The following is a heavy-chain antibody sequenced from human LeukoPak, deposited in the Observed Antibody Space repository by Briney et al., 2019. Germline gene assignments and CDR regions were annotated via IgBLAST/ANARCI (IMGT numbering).Heavy chain of an antibody. D-gene: IGHD4-17*01. Sequence: PSGTLSLTCAVSGGSISSSNWWSWVRQPPGKGLEWIGEIYHSGSTNCNPSLKSRVTISVDKSKNQFSLKLSSVTAADTAVYYCARIYLHYGDYVPTPYWYFDLWGRGTLVTVSS. J-gene: IGHJ2*01. CDR1: GGSISSSNW. CDR3: ARIYLHYGDYVPTPYWYFDL. CDR2: IYHSGST. V-gene: IGHV4-4*02.